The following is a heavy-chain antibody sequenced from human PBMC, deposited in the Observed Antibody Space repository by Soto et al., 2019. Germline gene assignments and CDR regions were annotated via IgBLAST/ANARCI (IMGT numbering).Heavy chain of an antibody. V-gene: IGHV3-7*03. J-gene: IGHJ4*02. D-gene: IGHD3-10*01. CDR1: GFTFSSFW. CDR3: TRDRYPRFYHGSGSYPCY. Sequence: GGSLRLSXAASGFTFSSFWMSWVRQAPGKGLEWVANIKTDGSETHYVDSVKGRFTISRDNPKTSLFLQMNSLRVEDTAVYFCTRDRYPRFYHGSGSYPCYWGQGTPVTVSS. CDR2: IKTDGSET.